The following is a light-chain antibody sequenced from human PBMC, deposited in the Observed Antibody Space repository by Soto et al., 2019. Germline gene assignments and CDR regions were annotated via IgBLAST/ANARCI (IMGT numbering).Light chain of an antibody. J-gene: IGLJ1*01. V-gene: IGLV2-14*03. CDR2: DVS. CDR3: SSYTTSNTRQIV. CDR1: SSDVGGYNY. Sequence: QSVLTQPASVSGSPGQSITICCTGTSSDVGGYNYVSWYQHHPGKAPKLMIYDVSNRPSGVSNRFSGSKSGNTASLTISGLQPEDEADYYSSSYTTSNTRQIVFGTGTKVTVL.